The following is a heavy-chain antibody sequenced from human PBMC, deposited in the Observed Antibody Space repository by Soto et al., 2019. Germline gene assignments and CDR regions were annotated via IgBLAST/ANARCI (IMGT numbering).Heavy chain of an antibody. D-gene: IGHD1-26*01. V-gene: IGHV4-59*01. CDR2: IYYSGST. CDR1: GGSMSGYY. J-gene: IGHJ4*02. CDR3: ARAPSGRTDFDY. Sequence: SETLPLTCSVSGGSMSGYYWTWIRQPPGKALEWIGYIYYSGSTNYNPSLKSRVSISIDTSKSQFSLRLTSVTAADTAVYYCARAPSGRTDFDYWGQGTLVTVSS.